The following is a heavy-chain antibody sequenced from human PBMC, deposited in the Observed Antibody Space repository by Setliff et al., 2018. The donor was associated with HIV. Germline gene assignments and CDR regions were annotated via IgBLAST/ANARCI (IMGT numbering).Heavy chain of an antibody. Sequence: PGGSLRLSCAASGFTFSDYEMNWVRQAPGKGLEWVSYISSSGSTIYYADSVKGRLTISRDNAKNPLYLQMNSLRAEDTAIYYCARVKDPGYIMEYYYGMDVWGQGTTVTVSS. CDR1: GFTFSDYE. V-gene: IGHV3-48*03. CDR2: ISSSGSTI. CDR3: ARVKDPGYIMEYYYGMDV. D-gene: IGHD3-10*01. J-gene: IGHJ6*02.